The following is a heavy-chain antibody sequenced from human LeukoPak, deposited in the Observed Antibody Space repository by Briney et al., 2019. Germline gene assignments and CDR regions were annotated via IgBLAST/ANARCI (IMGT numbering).Heavy chain of an antibody. Sequence: GGSLRLSCVSSGFNFKYYSLNWVRQAPGKGLEWVSGISWNSGSIGYADSVKGRFTISRDNAKNSLYLQMNSLRAEDTALYYCAKGDDSSGYGIFDYWGQGTLVTVSS. D-gene: IGHD3-22*01. CDR3: AKGDDSSGYGIFDY. V-gene: IGHV3-9*01. CDR1: GFNFKYYS. CDR2: ISWNSGSI. J-gene: IGHJ4*02.